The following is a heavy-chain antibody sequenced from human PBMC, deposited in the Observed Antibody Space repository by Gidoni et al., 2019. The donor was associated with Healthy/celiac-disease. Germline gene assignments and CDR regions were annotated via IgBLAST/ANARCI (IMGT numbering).Heavy chain of an antibody. V-gene: IGHV3-30*04. CDR3: ARDINDDYVIRGLFDY. CDR1: GFPFSRYA. D-gene: IGHD4-17*01. CDR2: TSYDGRSK. J-gene: IGHJ4*02. Sequence: QVQLVESGGGVVQPGRSLRLSCAASGFPFSRYAIHCVRQAPGKGLEWVAVTSYDGRSKYYAESVKGRFTISRDNSKNTLYLQMNSLRAEDTAVYYCARDINDDYVIRGLFDYWGQGTPVTVSS.